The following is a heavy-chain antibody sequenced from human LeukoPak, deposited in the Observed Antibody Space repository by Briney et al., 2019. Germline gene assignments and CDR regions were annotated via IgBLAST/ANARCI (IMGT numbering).Heavy chain of an antibody. V-gene: IGHV4-4*02. CDR2: IYHSGST. Sequence: SETLSLTCAVSGGSISSSNWWSWVRPPPGKGLEWIGEIYHSGSTNYNPSLKSRVTISVDKSKNQFSLKLSSVTAADTAVYYCARRGFQLLWFGELSVDAFDIWGQGTMVTVSA. CDR1: GGSISSSNW. CDR3: ARRGFQLLWFGELSVDAFDI. J-gene: IGHJ3*02. D-gene: IGHD3-10*01.